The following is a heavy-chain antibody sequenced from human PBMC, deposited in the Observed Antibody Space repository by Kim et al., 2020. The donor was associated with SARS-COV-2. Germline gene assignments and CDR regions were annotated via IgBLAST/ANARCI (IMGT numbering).Heavy chain of an antibody. D-gene: IGHD6-19*01. Sequence: SETLSLTCAVYGGSFSGYYWSWIRQPPGKGLEWIGEINHSGSTNYNPSLKSRVTISVDTSKNQFSLKLSSVTAADTAVYYCARTRWLVTHEFDYWGQGTLVTVSS. CDR3: ARTRWLVTHEFDY. J-gene: IGHJ4*02. CDR2: INHSGST. CDR1: GGSFSGYY. V-gene: IGHV4-34*01.